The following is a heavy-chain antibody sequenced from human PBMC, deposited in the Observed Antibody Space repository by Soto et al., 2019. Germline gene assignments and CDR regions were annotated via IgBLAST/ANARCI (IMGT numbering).Heavy chain of an antibody. CDR2: IYRTGST. V-gene: IGHV4-4*02. J-gene: IGHJ4*02. D-gene: IGHD1-7*01. Sequence: SETLSLTCAVSGGSFTSNNWWTWVRQPPGQGLEWIGEIYRTGSTNYNPSLKSRVTISLDKSENQFSLKVTSLTAVDTAVYYCASRDPGTSVDYWGQGTLVTVYS. CDR3: ASRDPGTSVDY. CDR1: GGSFTSNNW.